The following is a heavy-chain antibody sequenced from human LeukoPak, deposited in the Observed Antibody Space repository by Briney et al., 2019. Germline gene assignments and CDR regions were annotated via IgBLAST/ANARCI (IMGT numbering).Heavy chain of an antibody. CDR2: ISSSGSTI. J-gene: IGHJ4*02. D-gene: IGHD6-19*01. Sequence: GGSLRLSCAASGFTFSDYYMSWVRQAPGKGLEGVSYISSSGSTIYYADSVKGRFTISRDNAKNSLYLQMNSLRAEDTAVYYCARDHRWMSTTKYSSGWSASDYWGQGTLVTVSS. V-gene: IGHV3-11*01. CDR1: GFTFSDYY. CDR3: ARDHRWMSTTKYSSGWSASDY.